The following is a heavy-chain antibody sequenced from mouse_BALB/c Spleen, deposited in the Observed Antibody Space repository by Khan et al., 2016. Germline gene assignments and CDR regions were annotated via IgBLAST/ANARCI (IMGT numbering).Heavy chain of an antibody. CDR2: INTNTGEP. CDR3: AKLTGTPWDY. D-gene: IGHD4-1*01. CDR1: GYTFTNYG. V-gene: IGHV9-3*02. J-gene: IGHJ2*01. Sequence: QIQLVQSGPELKKPGETVKISCKASGYTFTNYGMNWVKQAPGKGLKWMGWINTNTGEPTYAEEFKGRFAFSLETSASTAYLQINNFKNEDTATYCCAKLTGTPWDYWGQGTTLTVSS.